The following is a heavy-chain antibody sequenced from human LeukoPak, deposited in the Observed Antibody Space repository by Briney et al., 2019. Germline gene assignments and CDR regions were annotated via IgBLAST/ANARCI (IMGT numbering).Heavy chain of an antibody. CDR2: IYYSGTT. CDR1: GDSFSSYY. D-gene: IGHD2-21*02. CDR3: ARDLLVVTASRWFDP. Sequence: SETLSLTCTVSGDSFSSYYWSWIRQPPGKGLEWIGYIYYSGTTSYNPSLKSRVTISVDTSKNQFSLKLSSVTAADTAVYYCARDLLVVTASRWFDPWGQGTLVTVSS. J-gene: IGHJ5*02. V-gene: IGHV4-59*01.